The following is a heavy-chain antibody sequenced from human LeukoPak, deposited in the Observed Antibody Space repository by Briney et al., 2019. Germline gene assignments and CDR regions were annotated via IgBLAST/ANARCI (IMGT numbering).Heavy chain of an antibody. CDR1: GGSISSGDYY. CDR2: IYYSGST. V-gene: IGHV4-30-4*08. J-gene: IGHJ4*02. Sequence: SQTLSLTCTVSGGSISSGDYYWSWIRQPPGKGLEWIGYIYYSGSTYYNPSLKSRVTISVDTSKNQFSLTLSSVTAADTAVYYCARRPYDSSGYYFHYFDYWGQGTLVTVSS. CDR3: ARRPYDSSGYYFHYFDY. D-gene: IGHD3-22*01.